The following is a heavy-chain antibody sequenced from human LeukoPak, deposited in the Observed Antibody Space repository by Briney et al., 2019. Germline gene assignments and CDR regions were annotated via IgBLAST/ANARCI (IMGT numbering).Heavy chain of an antibody. Sequence: ASVKVSCKASGYTFTSNYIHWVRQATGQGLEWMGWMNPNSGNTGYAQKFQGRVTMTRNTSISTAYMELSSLRSEDTAVYYCAGGNYDILTGPRRTDAFDIWGQGTMVTVSS. D-gene: IGHD3-9*01. CDR1: GYTFTSNY. J-gene: IGHJ3*02. CDR3: AGGNYDILTGPRRTDAFDI. V-gene: IGHV1-8*02. CDR2: MNPNSGNT.